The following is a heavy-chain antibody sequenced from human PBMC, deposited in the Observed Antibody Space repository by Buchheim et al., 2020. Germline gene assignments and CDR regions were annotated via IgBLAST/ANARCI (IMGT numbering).Heavy chain of an antibody. J-gene: IGHJ4*02. V-gene: IGHV3-30-3*01. CDR3: AAEVGTKEFDH. CDR2: ISYEGSNK. D-gene: IGHD1-26*01. CDR1: GFTFSSHA. Sequence: QVQLVESGGGVVQPGRSQRLSCAASGFTFSSHAMHWVRQAPGKGLEWVAVISYEGSNKHYVDSVKGRFTISRDNSNDILYLQMNSLRREDTAVYYCAAEVGTKEFDHWGQGTL.